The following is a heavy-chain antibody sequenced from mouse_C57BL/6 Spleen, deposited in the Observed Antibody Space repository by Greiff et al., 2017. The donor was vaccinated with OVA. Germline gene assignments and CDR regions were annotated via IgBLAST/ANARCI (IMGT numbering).Heavy chain of an antibody. D-gene: IGHD1-1*01. J-gene: IGHJ2*01. CDR3: ARDTVGDYFDY. CDR2: ISDGGSYT. CDR1: GFTFSSYA. V-gene: IGHV5-4*01. Sequence: EVNVVESGGGLVKPGGSLKLSCAASGFTFSSYAMSWVRQTPEKRLEWVATISDGGSYTYYPDNVKGRFTISRDNAKNNLYLQMSHLKSEDTAMYYCARDTVGDYFDYWGQGTTLTVSS.